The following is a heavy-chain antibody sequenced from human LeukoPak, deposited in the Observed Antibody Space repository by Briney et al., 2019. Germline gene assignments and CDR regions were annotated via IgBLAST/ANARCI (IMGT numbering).Heavy chain of an antibody. CDR1: GFTFSSYA. D-gene: IGHD5-18*01. J-gene: IGHJ4*02. V-gene: IGHV3-23*01. CDR3: AKDEYSSGYIRGFDY. Sequence: EGSLRLSCAASGFTFSSYAMSWVRQAPGKGLEWVSGISGSGGSTYYADSVKGRFTISRDNSKNTLSLQMNSLRAEDTAVYYCAKDEYSSGYIRGFDYWGQGTLVTVSS. CDR2: ISGSGGST.